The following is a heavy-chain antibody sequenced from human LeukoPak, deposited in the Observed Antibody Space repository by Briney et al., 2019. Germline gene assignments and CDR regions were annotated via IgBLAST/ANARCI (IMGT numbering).Heavy chain of an antibody. D-gene: IGHD3-3*01. J-gene: IGHJ4*02. Sequence: GGSLRLSCAASGFTFSSYGMHWVRQAPGKGLEWVAFIRYDGSNKYYADSVKGRFTISRDNSKNTLYLQMNSLRAEDTAVYYCAKDDFGVVTGFPTDYWGQGTLVTVSS. CDR1: GFTFSSYG. CDR3: AKDDFGVVTGFPTDY. CDR2: IRYDGSNK. V-gene: IGHV3-30*02.